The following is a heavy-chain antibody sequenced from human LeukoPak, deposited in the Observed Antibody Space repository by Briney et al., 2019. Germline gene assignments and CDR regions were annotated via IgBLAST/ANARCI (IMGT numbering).Heavy chain of an antibody. CDR1: GFTFSSYA. V-gene: IGHV3-23*01. J-gene: IGHJ5*02. CDR2: ISGSGGST. D-gene: IGHD3-10*01. Sequence: GGSLRLSCVASGFTFSSYAMSWVRQAPGKGLEWVSAISGSGGSTYYADSVKGRFTISRDNSKNTLYLQMNSLRAEDTAVYYCAKDSSYGSGSYALWFDPWGQGTLVTVSS. CDR3: AKDSSYGSGSYALWFDP.